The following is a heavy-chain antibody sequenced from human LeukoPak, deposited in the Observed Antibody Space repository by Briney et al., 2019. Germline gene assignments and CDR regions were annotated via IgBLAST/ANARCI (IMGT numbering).Heavy chain of an antibody. D-gene: IGHD3-22*01. CDR1: GGSISSGNYY. CDR2: IYTSGST. CDR3: ARGFYDSSGYADDY. Sequence: ASQTLSLTCTVSGGSISSGNYYWSWIRQPAGKGLEWIGRIYTSGSTNYSPSLKSRVTISVDTSKNQFSLKLSSVTAADTAVYYCARGFYDSSGYADDYWGQGTLVTVSS. J-gene: IGHJ4*02. V-gene: IGHV4-61*02.